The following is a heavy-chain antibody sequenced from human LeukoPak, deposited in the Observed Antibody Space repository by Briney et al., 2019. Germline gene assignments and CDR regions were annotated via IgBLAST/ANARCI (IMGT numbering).Heavy chain of an antibody. CDR3: ARDYGSGSYYNVPLDY. J-gene: IGHJ4*02. Sequence: GGSLRLSCAASGFTFSSYSMNWVRQAPGKGLEWVSYISSSGSTIYYADSVKGRFTISRDNAKNSLYLQMNSLRAEDTAVYYCARDYGSGSYYNVPLDYWGQGTLVTVSS. CDR2: ISSSGSTI. D-gene: IGHD3-10*01. CDR1: GFTFSSYS. V-gene: IGHV3-48*04.